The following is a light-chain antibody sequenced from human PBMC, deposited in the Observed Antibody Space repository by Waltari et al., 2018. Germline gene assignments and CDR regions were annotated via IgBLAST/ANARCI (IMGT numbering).Light chain of an antibody. V-gene: IGKV3-20*01. J-gene: IGKJ1*01. CDR1: QSVSKY. CDR2: AAS. CDR3: QNHERLPAT. Sequence: VLTQSPGTLFLSRGERAPLSCRASQSVSKYLAWYQQRPGQAPRLLIYAASTRATGVSDRFSGSGFGTDFSLTISRLEPEDFAVYFCQNHERLPATFGQGTKVEIK.